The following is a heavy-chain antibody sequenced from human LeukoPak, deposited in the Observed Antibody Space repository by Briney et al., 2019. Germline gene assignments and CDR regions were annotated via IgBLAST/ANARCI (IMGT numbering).Heavy chain of an antibody. CDR1: GGSFSGYY. CDR3: ARAGRYSNLPYFDY. V-gene: IGHV4-34*01. J-gene: IGHJ4*02. D-gene: IGHD6-13*01. Sequence: SETLSLTCAVYGGSFSGYYWSWIRQPPGKGLEWIGEINHSGSTNYNPSLKSRVTISVDTSKNQFSLKLSSVTAADTAVYYCARAGRYSNLPYFDYWGQGTLVTVSS. CDR2: INHSGST.